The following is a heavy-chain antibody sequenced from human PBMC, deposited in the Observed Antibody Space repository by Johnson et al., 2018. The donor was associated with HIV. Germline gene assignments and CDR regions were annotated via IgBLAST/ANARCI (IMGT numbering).Heavy chain of an antibody. D-gene: IGHD6-13*01. CDR1: GFTFSTYG. CDR3: AKVVTSSSSWQDDAFDI. Sequence: QVQLVESGGGVVQPGRSLRLSCAASGFTFSTYGMHWVRQAPGKGLEWVALIWYDGREKDYADSVKGRFTISRDNSKNTLYLEMNSRRVEDKAVYYCAKVVTSSSSWQDDAFDIWGQGTVVTVSS. J-gene: IGHJ3*02. V-gene: IGHV3-33*06. CDR2: IWYDGREK.